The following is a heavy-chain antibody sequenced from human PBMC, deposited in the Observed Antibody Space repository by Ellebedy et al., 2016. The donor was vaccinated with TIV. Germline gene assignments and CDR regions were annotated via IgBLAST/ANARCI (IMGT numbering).Heavy chain of an antibody. J-gene: IGHJ3*01. V-gene: IGHV1-2*02. CDR1: GFIFTGYY. CDR2: INPNNGVT. CDR3: ARPRRLYYGNEGFDG. D-gene: IGHD3-10*01. Sequence: ASVKVSCKASGFIFTGYYMHWVRQAPGQGLEWMGWINPNNGVTNYAQRFQGRVTMTTDTSITTAYMEMSRLTSDDTAVYYCARPRRLYYGNEGFDGWGQGTMVTVSS.